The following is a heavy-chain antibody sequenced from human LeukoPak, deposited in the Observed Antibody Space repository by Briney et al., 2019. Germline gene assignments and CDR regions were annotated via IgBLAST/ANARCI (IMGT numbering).Heavy chain of an antibody. V-gene: IGHV1-69*04. CDR2: IIPILGIA. CDR1: GGTFSSYA. J-gene: IGHJ6*02. Sequence: GASVKVSCKASGGTFSSYAISWVRQAPGQGLEWMGRIIPILGIANYAQKFQGRVTITADKSTSTAYMELSSLRSEDTAVYYCARDQGGQLGYWAYSDYYYYGMDVWGQGTTVTVSS. D-gene: IGHD5-12*01. CDR3: ARDQGGQLGYWAYSDYYYYGMDV.